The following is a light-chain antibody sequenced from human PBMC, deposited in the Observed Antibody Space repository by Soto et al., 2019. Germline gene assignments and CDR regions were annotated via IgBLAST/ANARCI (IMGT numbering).Light chain of an antibody. CDR3: HQDFNLPWT. J-gene: IGKJ1*01. CDR2: GTS. V-gene: IGKV3D-7*01. Sequence: EIVLTQSPVTLSFSPGEIATLSCRGSQTVSRMYLSWFQQKPGQAPRLLIYGTSTRATGIPVRFSGSGSGTDFTLTISSLQPEDFAVYFCHQDFNLPWTFGQGTKVDIK. CDR1: QTVSRMY.